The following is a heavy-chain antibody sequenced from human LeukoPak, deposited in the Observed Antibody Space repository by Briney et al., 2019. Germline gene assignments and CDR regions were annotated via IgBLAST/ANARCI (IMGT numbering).Heavy chain of an antibody. CDR1: GFTFSSYN. V-gene: IGHV3-21*01. CDR3: ARRGAVYAGNDFDY. Sequence: GGSLRLSCAASGFTFSSYNMNWVRQAPGKGLEWVSSITSSSSSIYYADSVKGRFTISRDNAKNSLYLQMNSLRAEDTAVYYCARRGAVYAGNDFDYWGQGNLVSVST. D-gene: IGHD4-23*01. CDR2: ITSSSSSI. J-gene: IGHJ4*02.